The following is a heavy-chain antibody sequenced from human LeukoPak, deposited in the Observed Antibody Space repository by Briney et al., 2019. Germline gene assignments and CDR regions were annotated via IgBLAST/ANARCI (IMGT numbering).Heavy chain of an antibody. V-gene: IGHV3-30*03. CDR3: VRGDSPRGGYFEY. J-gene: IGHJ4*02. CDR1: GFNFRGFG. CDR2: IYNGGNTK. D-gene: IGHD3-16*01. Sequence: SGGSLRLSCAASGFNFRGFGMHWVRQAPGTGPEWVAVIYNGGNTKYYGDSVKGRLTISRDNSKNTLYLQMDSLRPDDTAVYYCVRGDSPRGGYFEYWGQGILVTVSS.